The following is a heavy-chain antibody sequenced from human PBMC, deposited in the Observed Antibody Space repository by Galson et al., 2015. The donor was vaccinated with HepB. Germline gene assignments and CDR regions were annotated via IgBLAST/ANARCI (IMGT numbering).Heavy chain of an antibody. CDR1: GLTFRRSG. D-gene: IGHD2-21*01. CDR2: IQHVGSPI. Sequence: SLRLSCAASGLTFRRSGMHWVRQAPGKGLEWLAVIQHVGSPIRYADSVKGRFTVSRDNSKNTLYLEMNNLRAEDTAVYYCASETSRIVFHAFDIWGQGTMVTVSS. J-gene: IGHJ3*02. CDR3: ASETSRIVFHAFDI. V-gene: IGHV3-33*01.